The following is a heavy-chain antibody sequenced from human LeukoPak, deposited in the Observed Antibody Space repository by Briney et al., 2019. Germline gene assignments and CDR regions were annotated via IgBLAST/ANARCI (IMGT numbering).Heavy chain of an antibody. J-gene: IGHJ4*02. CDR1: GFAFSSNW. Sequence: PGGSLRLSCAASGFAFSSNWMHWVRQTPGKGLAWVSRINSGGSGTSYADSVEGRFTISRDNAKNSLYLQMNSLRPEDTALYYCARGGYDILTGYYTDFEYWGQGTLVTVSS. CDR2: INSGGSGT. V-gene: IGHV3-74*01. CDR3: ARGGYDILTGYYTDFEY. D-gene: IGHD3-9*01.